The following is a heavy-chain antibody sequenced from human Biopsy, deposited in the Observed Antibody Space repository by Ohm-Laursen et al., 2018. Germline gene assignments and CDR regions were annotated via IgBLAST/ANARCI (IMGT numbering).Heavy chain of an antibody. V-gene: IGHV4-59*02. D-gene: IGHD4-23*01. CDR1: GDSVTKYY. J-gene: IGHJ6*02. CDR2: IYYSVMT. CDR3: ARDSGILNDGNFKYYHYYGMDV. Sequence: SQTLSLTCSVSGDSVTKYYWSWIRQPPGKGLGWIGHIYYSVMTNYNPSLQSRVSISVDTARNQVSLTLRSVTAADTAVYYCARDSGILNDGNFKYYHYYGMDVWGQGTKVTVSS.